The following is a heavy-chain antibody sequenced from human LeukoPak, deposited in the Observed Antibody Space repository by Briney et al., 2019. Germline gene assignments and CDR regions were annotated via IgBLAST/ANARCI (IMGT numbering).Heavy chain of an antibody. CDR1: GFTFSSYW. V-gene: IGHV3-74*01. D-gene: IGHD6-19*01. CDR3: ARGVAVAGFDY. Sequence: PGGPLRLSCAASGFTFSSYWMHWVRQAPGKGLVWVSRINSDGSDTSYADSVKGRFTISRDNARNTLYLQMSSLRAEDTAVYYCARGVAVAGFDYWGQGILVTVSS. J-gene: IGHJ4*02. CDR2: INSDGSDT.